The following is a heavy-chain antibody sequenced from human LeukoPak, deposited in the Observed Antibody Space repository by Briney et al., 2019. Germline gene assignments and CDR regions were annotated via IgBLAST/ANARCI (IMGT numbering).Heavy chain of an antibody. CDR3: AKVGASGWEYFDY. CDR1: GFTFSSYA. Sequence: GGTLRLSCAASGFTFSSYAMSWVRQAPGKGLEWVSAISGSGGSTYYADSVKGRFTISRDNSKNTLYLQMNSLRAEDTAVYYCAKVGASGWEYFDYWGQGTLVTVSS. J-gene: IGHJ4*02. CDR2: ISGSGGST. D-gene: IGHD3-22*01. V-gene: IGHV3-23*01.